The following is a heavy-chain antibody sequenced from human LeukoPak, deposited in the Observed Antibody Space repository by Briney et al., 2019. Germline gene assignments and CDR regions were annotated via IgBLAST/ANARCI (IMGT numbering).Heavy chain of an antibody. CDR3: ARASAGRWVDY. Sequence: SETLSLTCSVSGGSISSYFWSWIRQPAGKGLEWIGRIYGGGGTNYSPSLKSRITMSVESYKSQFSLNLRYVTAADTAVYFCARASAGRWVDYWGQGILVTVSS. V-gene: IGHV4-4*07. J-gene: IGHJ4*02. CDR1: GGSISSYF. CDR2: IYGGGGT. D-gene: IGHD6-13*01.